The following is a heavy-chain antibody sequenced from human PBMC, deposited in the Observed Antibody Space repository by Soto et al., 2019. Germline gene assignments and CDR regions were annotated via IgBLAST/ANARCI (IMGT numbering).Heavy chain of an antibody. CDR2: IRYDGSNQ. V-gene: IGHV3-33*01. D-gene: IGHD1-26*01. CDR1: GFTFSTYG. J-gene: IGHJ6*02. Sequence: RGSLRLSCASSGFTFSTYGMHWVLQAPVKGLEWVAGIRYDGSNQYYADSVKGQFTISRDNSKNTLYMQMDSLRADDTAVYYCARDFTAGATYSGPSYYAMDVWGQGTTVTVS. CDR3: ARDFTAGATYSGPSYYAMDV.